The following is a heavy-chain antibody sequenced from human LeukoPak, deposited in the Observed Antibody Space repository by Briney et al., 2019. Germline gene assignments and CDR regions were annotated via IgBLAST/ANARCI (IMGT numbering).Heavy chain of an antibody. CDR3: ATYNVDYYDTSDGMDV. CDR1: GGTFSSYA. Sequence: SVKVSCKASGGTFSSYAINWVRQAPGQGLEWMGRIIPMLSITNYAQKLQGRVTITADKSTNTAYMELSSLRSEDTAVYYCATYNVDYYDTSDGMDVWGQGTTVTVSS. J-gene: IGHJ6*02. V-gene: IGHV1-69*04. CDR2: IIPMLSIT. D-gene: IGHD3-22*01.